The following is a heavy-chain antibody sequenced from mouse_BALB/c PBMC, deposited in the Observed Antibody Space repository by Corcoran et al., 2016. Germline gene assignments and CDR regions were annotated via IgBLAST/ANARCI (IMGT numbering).Heavy chain of an antibody. D-gene: IGHD2-1*01. V-gene: IGHV9-3-1*01. CDR2: INTYTGEP. CDR1: GSTFPNYG. CDR3: ASGGNYGGAY. Sequence: QIQLAQSGPELKKPGETVKISCKASGSTFPNYGMNWVKQAPGKGLKWMGWINTYTGEPTYADDFKGRFAFSLETSASTAYLQINNLKNEDTATYFCASGGNYGGAYWGQGTLVTVSA. J-gene: IGHJ3*01.